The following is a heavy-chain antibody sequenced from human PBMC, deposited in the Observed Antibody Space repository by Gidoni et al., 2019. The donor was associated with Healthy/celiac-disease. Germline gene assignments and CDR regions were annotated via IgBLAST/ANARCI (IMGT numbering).Heavy chain of an antibody. CDR3: ARDQGITFGGVIVNDAFDI. Sequence: QVQLVQSGAEVQKPGASVKVSCKASGYTFTGHYMHWVRQAPGQGLEWMGRINPNSGGTNYAQKFQGRVTMTRDTSISTAYMELSRLRSDDTAVYYCARDQGITFGGVIVNDAFDIWGQGTMVTVSS. CDR2: INPNSGGT. CDR1: GYTFTGHY. D-gene: IGHD3-16*02. J-gene: IGHJ3*02. V-gene: IGHV1-2*06.